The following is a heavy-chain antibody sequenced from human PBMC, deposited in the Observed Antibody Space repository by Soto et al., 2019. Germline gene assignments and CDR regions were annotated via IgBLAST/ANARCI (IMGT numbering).Heavy chain of an antibody. CDR1: GGSISSSSYY. CDR3: ARLPGYRGPMTTVTTFDY. Sequence: QLQLQESGPGLVKPSETLSLTCTVSGGSISSSSYYWGWIRQPPGKGLEWIGSIYYSGSTYYNPSLKSRVTISVDTSKNHFSLKLSSVTAADTAVYYCARLPGYRGPMTTVTTFDYWGQGTLVTVSS. D-gene: IGHD4-17*01. CDR2: IYYSGST. J-gene: IGHJ4*02. V-gene: IGHV4-39*01.